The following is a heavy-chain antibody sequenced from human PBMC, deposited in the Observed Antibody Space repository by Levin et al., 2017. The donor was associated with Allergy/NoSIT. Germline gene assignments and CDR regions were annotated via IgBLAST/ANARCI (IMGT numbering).Heavy chain of an antibody. D-gene: IGHD3-9*01. J-gene: IGHJ6*02. CDR3: ARGGPNILTGYPPGQGVQYYYYGMDV. CDR2: INHSGST. V-gene: IGHV4-34*01. Sequence: PSETLSLTCAVYGGSFSGYYWSWIRQPPGKGLEWIGEINHSGSTNYNPSLKSRVTISVDTSKNQFSLKLSSVTAADTAVYYCARGGPNILTGYPPGQGVQYYYYGMDVWGQGTTVTVSS. CDR1: GGSFSGYY.